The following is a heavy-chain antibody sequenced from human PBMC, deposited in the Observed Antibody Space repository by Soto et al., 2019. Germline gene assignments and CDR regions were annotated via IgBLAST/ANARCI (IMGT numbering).Heavy chain of an antibody. V-gene: IGHV1-18*01. CDR1: GYNFARYG. CDR2: ITVDTGNT. J-gene: IGHJ6*02. Sequence: GASVKVSCKASGYNFARYGLGWVRQAPGQGLEWIGWITVDTGNTKHTERVTENLRGRVALTKDTSTSTAYLELRSLTSDDSAVYYCARRLGSYYYGVDVWGQGTTVTVSS. CDR3: ARRLGSYYYGVDV.